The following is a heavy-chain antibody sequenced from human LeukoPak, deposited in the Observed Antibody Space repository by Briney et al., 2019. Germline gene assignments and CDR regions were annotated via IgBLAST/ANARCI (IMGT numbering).Heavy chain of an antibody. CDR1: GLTVSSNY. D-gene: IGHD1-14*01. V-gene: IGHV3-53*01. CDR2: IYSGGTT. J-gene: IGHJ3*02. Sequence: PGGSLRLSCAASGLTVSSNYMSWVRQAPGKGLEWVSVIYSGGTTYYADSVKGRFTISRDNSKNTLYLQMNSLRAEDTAVYYCARVKATGAFDIWGQGTMVTVSS. CDR3: ARVKATGAFDI.